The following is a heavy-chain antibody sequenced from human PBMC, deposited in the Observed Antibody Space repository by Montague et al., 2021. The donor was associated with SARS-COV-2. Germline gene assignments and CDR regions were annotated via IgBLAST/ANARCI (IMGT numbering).Heavy chain of an antibody. CDR2: IYTSGST. Sequence: SETLSLTCTVSGGSISSYYWSWIRQPAGKGLEWVGRIYTSGSTNYYPPLKSRVTISVDTSKNQFSLKLSSVTAADTAVYYCARGLDDYDFWSGYYPAYWYFDLWGRGTLVTVSS. J-gene: IGHJ2*01. D-gene: IGHD3-3*01. CDR3: ARGLDDYDFWSGYYPAYWYFDL. CDR1: GGSISSYY. V-gene: IGHV4-4*07.